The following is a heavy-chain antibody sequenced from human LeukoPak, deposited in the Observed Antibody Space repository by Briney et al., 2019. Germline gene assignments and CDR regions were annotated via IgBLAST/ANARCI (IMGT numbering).Heavy chain of an antibody. CDR3: AIYVDTAMVGIPDY. D-gene: IGHD5-18*01. V-gene: IGHV4-34*01. CDR1: GGSFSGYY. CDR2: INHSGST. Sequence: SETLSLTCAVYGGSFSGYYWSWIRQPPGKGLEWIGEINHSGSTNYNPSLKSRVTISVDTSKNQFSLKLSSVTAADTAVYYCAIYVDTAMVGIPDYRGQGTLVTVSS. J-gene: IGHJ4*02.